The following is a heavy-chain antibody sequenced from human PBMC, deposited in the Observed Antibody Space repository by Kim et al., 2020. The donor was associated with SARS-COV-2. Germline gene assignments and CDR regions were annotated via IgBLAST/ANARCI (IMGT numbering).Heavy chain of an antibody. CDR2: IYYSGST. D-gene: IGHD3-10*01. CDR1: GGSVSSGSYY. Sequence: SETLSLTCTVSGGSVSSGSYYWSWIRQPPGKGLEWIGYIYYSGSTNYNPSLKSRVTISVDTSKNQFSLKLSSVTAADTALYYCARDRYYGSGSPVLYGM. CDR3: ARDRYYGSGSPVLYGM. J-gene: IGHJ6*01. V-gene: IGHV4-61*01.